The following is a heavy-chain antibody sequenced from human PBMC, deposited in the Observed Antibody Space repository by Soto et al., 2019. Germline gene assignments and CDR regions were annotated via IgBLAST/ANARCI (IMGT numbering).Heavy chain of an antibody. D-gene: IGHD6-13*01. Sequence: GGSLRLSCAASGFTFSSYSMNWVRQAPGKGLEWVSYISSSSSTIYYADSVKGRFTISRDNAKNSLYLQMNSLRDEDTAVYYCASTGSSWYFYYFDYWGQGTLVTVSS. V-gene: IGHV3-48*02. CDR1: GFTFSSYS. CDR2: ISSSSSTI. CDR3: ASTGSSWYFYYFDY. J-gene: IGHJ4*02.